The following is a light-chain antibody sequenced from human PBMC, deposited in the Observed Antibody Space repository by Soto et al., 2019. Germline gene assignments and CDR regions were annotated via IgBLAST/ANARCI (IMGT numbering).Light chain of an antibody. CDR3: QQYNNWPRT. J-gene: IGKJ1*01. Sequence: EIVLTQSPGTLSLSPGERATLSRRASQSVNSNLAWYQQKAGQAPRLLIYGTSTRATGIPARFSGSGSGTEFTLTISSLQSEDFAVYYCQQYNNWPRTFGQGTKVDIK. CDR1: QSVNSN. CDR2: GTS. V-gene: IGKV3-15*01.